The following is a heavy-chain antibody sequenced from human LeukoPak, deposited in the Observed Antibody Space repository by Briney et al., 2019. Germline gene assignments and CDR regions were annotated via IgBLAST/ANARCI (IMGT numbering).Heavy chain of an antibody. J-gene: IGHJ4*02. CDR1: GFTVSSNY. CDR3: ARDGYDILTGYYSGY. V-gene: IGHV3-66*01. D-gene: IGHD3-9*01. Sequence: PRGSLRLSCAASGFTVSSNYMSWVRQAPGKGLEWVSVIYSGGSTYYADSVKGRFTISRDNSKNTLYLQMNSLSAEDTAVYYCARDGYDILTGYYSGYWGQGTLVTVSS. CDR2: IYSGGST.